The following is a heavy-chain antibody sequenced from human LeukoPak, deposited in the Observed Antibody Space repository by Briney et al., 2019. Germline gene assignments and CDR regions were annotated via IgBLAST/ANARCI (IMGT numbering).Heavy chain of an antibody. Sequence: GGSLRLSCAASGFTFSSYAMSWVRQAPGKGLEWVSAISGSGGSTYYADSVKGRFTVSRDNSKNTLYLQMNSLRAEDTAVYYCAKGLRYDSSGYYPYWGQGTLVTVSS. J-gene: IGHJ4*02. D-gene: IGHD3-22*01. V-gene: IGHV3-23*01. CDR3: AKGLRYDSSGYYPY. CDR2: ISGSGGST. CDR1: GFTFSSYA.